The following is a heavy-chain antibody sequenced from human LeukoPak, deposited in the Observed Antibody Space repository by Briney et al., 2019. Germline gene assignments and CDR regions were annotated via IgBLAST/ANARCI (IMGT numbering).Heavy chain of an antibody. Sequence: GGSLRLSCAASGFTFSSYSMNWVRQAPGKGLEWVSSISSSSSYIYYADSVKGRFTISRDNAKNSLCLQMNSLRAEDTAVYYCARDTNSAGAYFDYWGQGTLVTVSS. J-gene: IGHJ4*02. V-gene: IGHV3-21*01. CDR1: GFTFSSYS. CDR2: ISSSSSYI. D-gene: IGHD2-21*01. CDR3: ARDTNSAGAYFDY.